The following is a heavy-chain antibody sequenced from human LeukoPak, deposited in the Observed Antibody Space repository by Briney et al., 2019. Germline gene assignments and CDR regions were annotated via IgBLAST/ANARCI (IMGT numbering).Heavy chain of an antibody. J-gene: IGHJ5*02. CDR1: TGPFSGYY. CDR2: ITHNANT. CDR3: ARFPVLDTAMA. D-gene: IGHD5-18*01. V-gene: IGHV4-34*01. Sequence: SETLSLTCAVYTGPFSGYYWAWIRQPPGEGLEWIGEITHNANTKYNPSLESRVIISVDTYKNQFSLKLNSVTAADTAVYYCARFPVLDTAMAWGQGTQVTVSS.